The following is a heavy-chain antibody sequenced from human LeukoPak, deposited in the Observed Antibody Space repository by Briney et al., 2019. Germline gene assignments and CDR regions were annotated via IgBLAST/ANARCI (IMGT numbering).Heavy chain of an antibody. Sequence: PGGSLRLSCAASGFTFDDYATHWVRQAPGKGLEWVSGISWNSGSIGYADSVKGRFTISRDNAKNSLYLQMNSLRAEDMALYYCARGGRNTAMAFFDYRGQGTLVTVSS. CDR1: GFTFDDYA. D-gene: IGHD5-18*01. CDR2: ISWNSGSI. V-gene: IGHV3-9*03. J-gene: IGHJ4*02. CDR3: ARGGRNTAMAFFDY.